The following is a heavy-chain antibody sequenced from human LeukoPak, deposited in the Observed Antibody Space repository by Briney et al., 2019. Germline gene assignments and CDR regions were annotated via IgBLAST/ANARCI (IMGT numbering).Heavy chain of an antibody. V-gene: IGHV1-18*01. J-gene: IGHJ6*02. CDR3: ARDLDIVVALAAPRHYGMDV. D-gene: IGHD2-2*01. CDR2: IIAYNGDT. Sequence: ASVKVSCKASGYTFTNYGISWVRQAPGQGLEWMGGIIAYNGDTNYVQNLQGRVTMTTDTSASTAYMELRSLRSDDTAVYYCARDLDIVVALAAPRHYGMDVWGQGTTVTVSS. CDR1: GYTFTNYG.